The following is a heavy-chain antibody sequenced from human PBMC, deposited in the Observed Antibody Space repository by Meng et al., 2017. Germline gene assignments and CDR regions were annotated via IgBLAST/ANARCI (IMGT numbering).Heavy chain of an antibody. CDR1: GVSISSSSC. Sequence: QVQLEESGPGLVQPSGTLSLTCAVSGVSISSSSCWRCVRPPPGKGLGWIVEIYHSRSTNYNPSLKSRVTISVDKSKNQVSLKLNSVTAADTAVYYCARFYDSSGNDYWGQGTLVTVSS. V-gene: IGHV4-4*02. CDR2: IYHSRST. D-gene: IGHD3-22*01. J-gene: IGHJ4*02. CDR3: ARFYDSSGNDY.